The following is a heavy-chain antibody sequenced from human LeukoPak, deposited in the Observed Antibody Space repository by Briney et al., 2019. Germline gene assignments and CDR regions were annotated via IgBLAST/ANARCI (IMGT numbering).Heavy chain of an antibody. CDR2: IQNDGGNE. CDR1: GFTFSIHG. J-gene: IGHJ4*02. V-gene: IGHV3-30*02. Sequence: SGGSLRLSCAASGFTFSIHGMHWVRQAPGKGLEWLTLIQNDGGNEYYADSVKGRFTISRDNSKNTLFLQLNSLGAEDTAVYYCARDRSSSFDYWGPGTLVAVSS. CDR3: ARDRSSSFDY.